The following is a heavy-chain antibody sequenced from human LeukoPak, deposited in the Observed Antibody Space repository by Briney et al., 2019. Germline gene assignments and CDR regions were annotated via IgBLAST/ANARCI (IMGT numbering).Heavy chain of an antibody. V-gene: IGHV3-53*05. CDR2: FYVGGAT. J-gene: IGHJ4*02. CDR3: AKDGDSSGWYYFDY. Sequence: GGSLRLSCAVSGFSVTNNYMSSVRQAPGKGLEWVSVFYVGGATYYADSVKGRFTISRDNSKNTLYLQMNSLRAEDTAVYYCAKDGDSSGWYYFDYWGQGTLVTVSS. CDR1: GFSVTNNY. D-gene: IGHD6-19*01.